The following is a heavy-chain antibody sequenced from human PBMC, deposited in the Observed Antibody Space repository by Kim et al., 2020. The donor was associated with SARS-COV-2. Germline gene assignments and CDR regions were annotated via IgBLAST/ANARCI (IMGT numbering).Heavy chain of an antibody. CDR3: ARVPNIAAAGTGWFDP. CDR1: GGTFSSYA. Sequence: SVKVSCKASGGTFSSYAISWVRQAPGQGLEWMGGIIPIFGTANYAQKFQGRVTITADKSTNTAYMELSSLRSEDTAVYYCARVPNIAAAGTGWFDPWGQGTLFTVSS. CDR2: IIPIFGTA. J-gene: IGHJ5*02. V-gene: IGHV1-69*06. D-gene: IGHD6-13*01.